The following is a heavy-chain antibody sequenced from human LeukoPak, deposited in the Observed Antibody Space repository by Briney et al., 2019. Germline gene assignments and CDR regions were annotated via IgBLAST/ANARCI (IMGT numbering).Heavy chain of an antibody. J-gene: IGHJ4*02. D-gene: IGHD3-22*01. CDR1: GFTFSSYD. CDR3: ARGKYYHDSSCYYDY. V-gene: IGHV3-13*01. CDR2: IGTAGET. Sequence: GGSLRLSCAASGFTFSSYDMHWVRQGTGKGLEWVSAIGTAGETYYPGSVKGRFTISRENAKNSFYLQMNSLTAGDTAVYYCARGKYYHDSSCYYDYWGQGTLVTVSS.